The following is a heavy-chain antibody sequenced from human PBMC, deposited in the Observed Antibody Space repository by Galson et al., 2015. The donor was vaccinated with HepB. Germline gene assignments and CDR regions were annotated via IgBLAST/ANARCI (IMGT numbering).Heavy chain of an antibody. CDR3: ARSATQFVVVTAPFDY. CDR2: ISYDGSNK. D-gene: IGHD2-21*02. V-gene: IGHV3-30-3*01. Sequence: SLRLSCAASGFTFSSYAMHWVRQAPGKGLEWVAVISYDGSNKYYADSVKGRFTISRDNSKNTLYLQMNSLRAEDTAVYYCARSATQFVVVTAPFDYWGQGTLVTVSS. CDR1: GFTFSSYA. J-gene: IGHJ4*02.